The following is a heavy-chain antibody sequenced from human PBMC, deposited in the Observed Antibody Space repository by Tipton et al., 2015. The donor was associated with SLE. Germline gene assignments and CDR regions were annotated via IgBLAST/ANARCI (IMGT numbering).Heavy chain of an antibody. V-gene: IGHV3-21*01. D-gene: IGHD3-10*01. CDR1: GFTFSSYS. CDR3: AREDYYGSGRYYAFDI. J-gene: IGHJ3*02. Sequence: SLRLSCAASGFTFSSYSMNWVRQAPGKGLEWVSSISSSSSYIYYADSVKGRFTISRDNAKNSLYLQMNSLRAEDTAVYYCAREDYYGSGRYYAFDIWGQGTMVTVSS. CDR2: ISSSSSYI.